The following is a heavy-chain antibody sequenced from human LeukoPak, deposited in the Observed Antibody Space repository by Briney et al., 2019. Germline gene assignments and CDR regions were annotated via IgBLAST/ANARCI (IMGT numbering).Heavy chain of an antibody. V-gene: IGHV4-34*01. CDR3: ARGSIAARTYYYYYMDV. Sequence: SETLSLTCAVYGGSFSGYYWSWIRQPPGKGLEWIGEINHSGSTNYNPSLKSRVTISVDTSKNQFSLKLSSVTAADTAVYYCARGSIAARTYYYYYMDVWAKGPRSPSP. CDR2: INHSGST. D-gene: IGHD6-6*01. J-gene: IGHJ6*03. CDR1: GGSFSGYY.